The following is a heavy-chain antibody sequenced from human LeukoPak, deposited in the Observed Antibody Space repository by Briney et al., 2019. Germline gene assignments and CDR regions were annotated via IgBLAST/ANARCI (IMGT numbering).Heavy chain of an antibody. CDR3: AKDSYSSSAVTFDY. CDR1: GFTFSSYA. J-gene: IGHJ4*02. Sequence: GGSLRLSCAASGFTFSSYAMSWVRQAPGKGLEWVSAISGSGGSTYYADSVKGRFTISRDNSKNTLYLQMDSLRAEDTAVYYCAKDSYSSSAVTFDYWGQGTLVTVSS. D-gene: IGHD6-6*01. CDR2: ISGSGGST. V-gene: IGHV3-23*01.